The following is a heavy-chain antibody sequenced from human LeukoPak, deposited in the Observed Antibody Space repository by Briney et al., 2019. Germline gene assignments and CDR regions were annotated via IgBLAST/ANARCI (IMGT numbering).Heavy chain of an antibody. CDR1: GYTFTDYY. D-gene: IGHD3-10*01. V-gene: IGHV1-2*02. CDR3: ARGVTMVRGVITNYYYYMDV. Sequence: GASVKVSCKASGYTFTDYYMHWVRQAPGQGLEWMGWINPNSGGTNYAQKFQGRVTMTRDTSISTAYMELSRLRSDDTAVYYCARGVTMVRGVITNYYYYMDVWGKGTTVTISS. CDR2: INPNSGGT. J-gene: IGHJ6*03.